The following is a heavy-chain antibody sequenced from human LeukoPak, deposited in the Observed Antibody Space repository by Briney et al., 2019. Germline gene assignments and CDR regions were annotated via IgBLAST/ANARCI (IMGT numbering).Heavy chain of an antibody. D-gene: IGHD3-10*01. CDR3: AGSISSSYYYYYMDV. V-gene: IGHV4-59*11. Sequence: SETLSLTCTVSGVSIRSHYWSWIRQPPGKGLEWIGYIHYSGSTNYNPSLKSRVTISVDTSKNQFSLKVSSVTAADTAVYFCAGSISSSYYYYYMDVWGKGTTVTVSS. J-gene: IGHJ6*03. CDR1: GVSIRSHY. CDR2: IHYSGST.